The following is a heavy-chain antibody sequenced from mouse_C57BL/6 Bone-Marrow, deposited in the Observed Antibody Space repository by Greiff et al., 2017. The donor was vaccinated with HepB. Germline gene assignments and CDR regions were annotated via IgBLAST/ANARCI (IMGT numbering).Heavy chain of an antibody. Sequence: VQLQQSGPVLVKPGASVKMSCKASGSTFPDYYMNWVKQSHGKSLEWIGVINPYNGGTSYNQKFKGKATLTVDKSSSTAYMELNSLTSEDSAVYYWARRYGSSYWYFDVWGTGTTVTVSS. D-gene: IGHD1-1*01. CDR1: GSTFPDYY. V-gene: IGHV1-19*01. CDR3: ARRYGSSYWYFDV. J-gene: IGHJ1*03. CDR2: INPYNGGT.